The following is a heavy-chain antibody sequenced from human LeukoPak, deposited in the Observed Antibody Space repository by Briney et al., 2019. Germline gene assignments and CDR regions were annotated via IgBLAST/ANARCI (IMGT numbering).Heavy chain of an antibody. Sequence: ASVKISCKASGYTFTSYGISWVRQAPGQGLEWMGWISAYNGNTNYAQKLQGRVTMTTDTSTSTAYMELRSLRSDDTAVYYCARSTIAYCSSTSCYLSTVDYWGQGTLVTVSS. CDR1: GYTFTSYG. J-gene: IGHJ4*02. CDR2: ISAYNGNT. CDR3: ARSTIAYCSSTSCYLSTVDY. D-gene: IGHD2-2*01. V-gene: IGHV1-18*01.